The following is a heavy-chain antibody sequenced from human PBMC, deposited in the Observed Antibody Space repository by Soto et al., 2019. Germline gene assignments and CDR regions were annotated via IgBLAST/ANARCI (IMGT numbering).Heavy chain of an antibody. CDR3: ARHRDS. CDR2: IYYSGST. V-gene: IGHV4-59*08. CDR1: GGSISRYY. J-gene: IGHJ4*02. Sequence: QVQLQESGPGLVKPSETLSLTCTVSGGSISRYYWSWIRQPPGKGLEWIGYIYYSGSTNYNTSLKSRVTISVDTSKNQCSLKLSSVTAADTAVYYCARHRDSWGQGTLVTVSS.